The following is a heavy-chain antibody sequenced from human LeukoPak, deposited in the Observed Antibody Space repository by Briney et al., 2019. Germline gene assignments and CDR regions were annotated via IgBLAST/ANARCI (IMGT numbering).Heavy chain of an antibody. CDR2: ISSSSSTI. CDR1: GFTFSSYS. D-gene: IGHD2/OR15-2a*01. J-gene: IGHJ4*02. Sequence: PGGSLRLSCAASGFTFSSYSMNWVRQAPGKGLEWVSYISSSSSTIYYADSVKGRFTISRDNAKNSLYLQMNSLGAEDTAVYYCARNVIYYFDYWGQGTLVTVSS. CDR3: ARNVIYYFDY. V-gene: IGHV3-48*01.